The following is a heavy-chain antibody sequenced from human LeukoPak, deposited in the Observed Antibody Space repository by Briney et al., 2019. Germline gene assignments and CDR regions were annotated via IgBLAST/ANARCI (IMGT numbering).Heavy chain of an antibody. D-gene: IGHD6-19*01. Sequence: SETLSLTCTVSGGSISSSPYYWGWIRQPPGKGLEWIGNIYYSGSTYYNPSLKTRVTISVDTSKNQFSLKLASVTAADTAVYYCARHASVDGNWPRPLDYWGQGSLVTVSS. V-gene: IGHV4-39*01. CDR2: IYYSGST. J-gene: IGHJ4*02. CDR3: ARHASVDGNWPRPLDY. CDR1: GGSISSSPYY.